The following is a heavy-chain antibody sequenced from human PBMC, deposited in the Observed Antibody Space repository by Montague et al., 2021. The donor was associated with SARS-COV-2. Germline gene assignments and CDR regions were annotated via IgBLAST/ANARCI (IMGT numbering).Heavy chain of an antibody. D-gene: IGHD3-9*01. CDR2: LSYDGSNK. J-gene: IGHJ4*02. CDR1: GFTFSRYA. CDR3: ARGVLRYFDWLFPTFDY. Sequence: SLRLSCGASGFTFSRYAMHWVRQAPGKGLEWVAVLSYDGSNKYYSDSXKGRFTISRDNSKNTLYLQMNSLRAEDTAVYYCARGVLRYFDWLFPTFDYWGQGTLVTVSP. V-gene: IGHV3-30-3*01.